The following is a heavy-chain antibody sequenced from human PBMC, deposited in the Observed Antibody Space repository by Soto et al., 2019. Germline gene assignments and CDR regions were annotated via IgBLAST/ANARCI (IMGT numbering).Heavy chain of an antibody. CDR1: GDSLTNNHW. V-gene: IGHV4-4*02. D-gene: IGHD2-15*01. J-gene: IGHJ4*02. CDR3: VRDSRTGCSSINCYMH. Sequence: QLQLRESGPGLVQPSGTLSLTCDVSGDSLTNNHWWSWVRQAPGKGLEWIGEIWHTGRPNYNPSLKSRVAISIDKSKNHFSLKSSAVTAADTAVYYCVRDSRTGCSSINCYMHWGQGTLVTVSS. CDR2: IWHTGRP.